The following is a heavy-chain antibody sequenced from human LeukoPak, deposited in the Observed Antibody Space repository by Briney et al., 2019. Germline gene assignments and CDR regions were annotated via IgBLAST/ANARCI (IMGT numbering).Heavy chain of an antibody. CDR3: GRGRNYGMDV. V-gene: IGHV3-48*04. J-gene: IGHJ6*02. CDR1: GFIFSTYS. CDR2: ISSVSNAI. Sequence: GGSLRLSCAASGFIFSTYSVNWVRQAPGKGLEWISYISSVSNAIYYADSVKGRFTISRDNAKKSLYLQMHSLRVEDTAVYYCGRGRNYGMDVWGQGTTVTVSS.